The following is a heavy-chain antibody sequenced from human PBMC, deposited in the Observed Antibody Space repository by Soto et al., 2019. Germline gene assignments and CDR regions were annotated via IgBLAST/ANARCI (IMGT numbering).Heavy chain of an antibody. Sequence: SETLSLTCGVAGGTVASSHWWSWGRQAPGRGGEGIGNVYHTGDTNFTPSLQSRVTFSVDKSNNQFSLRLTSVTAADTAVYFCAREIVTAGGNNYFDPWGPGTLVTVSS. J-gene: IGHJ5*02. D-gene: IGHD2-21*02. CDR2: VYHTGDT. CDR3: AREIVTAGGNNYFDP. CDR1: GGTVASSHW. V-gene: IGHV4-4*02.